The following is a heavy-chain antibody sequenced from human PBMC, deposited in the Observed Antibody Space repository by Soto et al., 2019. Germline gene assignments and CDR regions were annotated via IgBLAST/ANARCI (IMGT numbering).Heavy chain of an antibody. V-gene: IGHV1-18*01. CDR3: ARSGPARGVSWLDP. D-gene: IGHD3-10*01. CDR1: GYTVRDYG. Sequence: QVQLVQSGAEVKKPGASVKVSCKAAGYTVRDYGSSWLRQALGQGHEWMGWISAYNGNTNYAQKVQGRVTMTADTSTTTAYMELTSLTSDDPAVYYCARSGPARGVSWLDPWGQGTLVTVSS. J-gene: IGHJ5*02. CDR2: ISAYNGNT.